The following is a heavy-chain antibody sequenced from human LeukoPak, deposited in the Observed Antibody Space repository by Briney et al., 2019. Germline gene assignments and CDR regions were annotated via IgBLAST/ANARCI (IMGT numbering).Heavy chain of an antibody. CDR3: ARDDGNGMDV. V-gene: IGHV3-7*01. CDR2: IKEDGSDK. CDR1: GFTFSSYA. Sequence: GGSLRLSCAASGFTFSSYAMSWVRQAPGKGLEWVANIKEDGSDKYYVDSVKGRFTISRDNAKNSLYVQMNSLRPEDTAVYYCARDDGNGMDVWGQGTTVTVSS. J-gene: IGHJ6*02.